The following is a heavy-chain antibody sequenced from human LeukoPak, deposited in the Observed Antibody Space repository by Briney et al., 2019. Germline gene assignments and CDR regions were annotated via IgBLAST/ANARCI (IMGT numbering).Heavy chain of an antibody. CDR2: IYYSGST. D-gene: IGHD3-10*01. CDR1: GGSISSYY. Sequence: PSETLSLTCTVSGGSISSYYWSWIRQPPGKGLEWIGYIYYSGSTNYNPSLKSRVTISVDTSKNQFSLKLSSVTAADTAVYYCARGGANGSGSHYDYWGQGTLVTVSS. CDR3: ARGGANGSGSHYDY. J-gene: IGHJ4*02. V-gene: IGHV4-59*12.